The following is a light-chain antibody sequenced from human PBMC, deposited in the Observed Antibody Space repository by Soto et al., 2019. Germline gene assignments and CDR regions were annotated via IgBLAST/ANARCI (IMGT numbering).Light chain of an antibody. V-gene: IGLV2-8*01. Sequence: QSALTQPPSASGSPGQSVTISCTGTSSDVGGYNYVSWYQQHPGKVPKLMVYEVNKRPSGVPDRFSGSKSGNSASLTVSGLQAEDEADYYRTSYAGVNNVFGTGTKLTVL. CDR2: EVN. CDR1: SSDVGGYNY. J-gene: IGLJ1*01. CDR3: TSYAGVNNV.